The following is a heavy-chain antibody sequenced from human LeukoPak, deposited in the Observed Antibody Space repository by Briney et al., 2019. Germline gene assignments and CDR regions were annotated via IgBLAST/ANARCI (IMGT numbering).Heavy chain of an antibody. J-gene: IGHJ5*02. CDR3: ARDYSYGYSWFDP. CDR2: IYYSGST. D-gene: IGHD5-18*01. CDR1: GGSISSYY. V-gene: IGHV4-59*01. Sequence: PSETLSLTCTVSGGSISSYYWSWIRQPPGKGLEWIGYIYYSGSTNYNPSLKSRVTISVDTSKNQFSLKLSSVTAADTAVYYCARDYSYGYSWFDPWGQGTLVTVSS.